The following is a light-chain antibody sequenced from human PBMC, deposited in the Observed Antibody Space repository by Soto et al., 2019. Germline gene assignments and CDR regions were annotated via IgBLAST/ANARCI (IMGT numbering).Light chain of an antibody. CDR3: CSYAGSSTFVSVV. J-gene: IGLJ2*01. Sequence: QSALTQPASVSGSPGQSITISCTGTSSDVGSYNLVSWYQQHPGKAPKLMIYEGSKRPSGVSNRFSGSKSGNTASLTISGLQAEDEADYYCCSYAGSSTFVSVVFGGGTKVTVL. CDR2: EGS. CDR1: SSDVGSYNL. V-gene: IGLV2-23*03.